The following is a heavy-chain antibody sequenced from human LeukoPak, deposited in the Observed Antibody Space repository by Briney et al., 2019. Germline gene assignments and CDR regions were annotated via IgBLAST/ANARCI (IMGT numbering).Heavy chain of an antibody. CDR2: IIHSGKT. D-gene: IGHD2/OR15-2a*01. CDR3: ARNKLLLSFPPNYYCYYMDV. J-gene: IGHJ6*03. Sequence: SETLSHTCAVYGGSFSYNYWSWIRQPPGKGLERIGEIIHSGKTNNNPSLKSRVSISVDTSKNQFSLNLSTVTAADTAVYYCARNKLLLSFPPNYYCYYMDVWGKGTTVTVSS. V-gene: IGHV4-34*12. CDR1: GGSFSYNY.